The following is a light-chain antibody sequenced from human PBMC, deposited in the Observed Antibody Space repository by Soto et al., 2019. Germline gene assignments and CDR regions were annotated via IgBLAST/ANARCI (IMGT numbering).Light chain of an antibody. Sequence: QSVVTQPASVSGAPGQSITISCTGTSSDGGGYNSVSWYRQDPGKAPKLMIYDVTNRPSGVSNRFSGSKAGNTASRTISGLEAEEQADYCCSSSICTIASVCGT. CDR2: DVT. J-gene: IGLJ1*01. CDR1: SSDGGGYNS. V-gene: IGLV2-14*01. CDR3: SSSICTIASV.